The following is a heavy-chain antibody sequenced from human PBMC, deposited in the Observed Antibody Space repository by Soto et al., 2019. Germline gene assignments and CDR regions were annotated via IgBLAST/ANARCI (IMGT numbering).Heavy chain of an antibody. Sequence: QVQLVQSGAEVKKPGSSVKVSCKASGGTFSSYTISWVRQAPGQGLEWMGRIIPILGIANYAQKFQGRVTIAAAKSTSTAYLELSSLRSEDTAVYYCASVHPRNYGMAVWGQGTTVTVSS. CDR3: ASVHPRNYGMAV. V-gene: IGHV1-69*02. CDR1: GGTFSSYT. J-gene: IGHJ6*02. CDR2: IIPILGIA. D-gene: IGHD1-1*01.